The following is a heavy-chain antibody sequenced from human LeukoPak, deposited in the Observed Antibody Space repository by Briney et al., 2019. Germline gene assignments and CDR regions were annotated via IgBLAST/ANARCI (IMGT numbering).Heavy chain of an antibody. CDR3: ARGVDIAAAQYCY. Sequence: PSETLSLTCTVSGGSISSYYWSWVRQPPGKGLEWIGYIYYSGTTNYNPSLKSRVTISVDTSKSQFSLKLSSVTAADTAVYYCARGVDIAAAQYCYWGQGTLVTVAS. CDR2: IYYSGTT. CDR1: GGSISSYY. J-gene: IGHJ4*02. D-gene: IGHD6-13*01. V-gene: IGHV4-59*01.